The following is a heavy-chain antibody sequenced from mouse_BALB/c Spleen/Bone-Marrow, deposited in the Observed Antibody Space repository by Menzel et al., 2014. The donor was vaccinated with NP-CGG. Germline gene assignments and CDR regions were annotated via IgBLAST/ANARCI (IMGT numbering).Heavy chain of an antibody. CDR2: ISDGGSYT. CDR3: VLRWFAY. D-gene: IGHD1-1*01. V-gene: IGHV5-4*02. J-gene: IGHJ3*01. CDR1: GFTFSDYY. Sequence: EVQVVESGGGLVKPGGSLKLSCAASGFTFSDYYMYWVRQTPEKRLEWVATISDGGSYTYYPDSVKGRSTISRDNAKNNLYLQMSSLKSEDTAMYYCVLRWFAYWGQGTLVTVSA.